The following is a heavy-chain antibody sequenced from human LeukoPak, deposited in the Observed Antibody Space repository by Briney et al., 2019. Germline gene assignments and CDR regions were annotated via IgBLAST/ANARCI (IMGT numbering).Heavy chain of an antibody. D-gene: IGHD3-22*01. J-gene: IGHJ5*02. CDR2: ISGSGGST. Sequence: PGGSLRLSCAASGFTFSSYAMSWVRQAPGKGLEWVSAISGSGGSTYYAESVKGRFTISRDNSKNTLYLQMNSLRAEDTAVYYCAKDSFYYYDSSGSYNWFDPWGQGTLVTVSS. CDR1: GFTFSSYA. V-gene: IGHV3-23*01. CDR3: AKDSFYYYDSSGSYNWFDP.